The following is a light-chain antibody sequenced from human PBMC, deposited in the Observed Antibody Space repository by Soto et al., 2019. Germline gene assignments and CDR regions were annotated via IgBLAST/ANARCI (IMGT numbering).Light chain of an antibody. Sequence: QSVLTQPPSVSGAPGQRVTISCTGSSSNIGAGYDVHWYQQLPGTAPKLLIYGNINRPSGVPDRFSGSKSGSTASLTISGLQSEDEADYFCCSYAGTYTYVFGTGTRSPS. V-gene: IGLV1-40*01. CDR1: SSNIGAGYD. CDR2: GNI. J-gene: IGLJ1*01. CDR3: CSYAGTYTYV.